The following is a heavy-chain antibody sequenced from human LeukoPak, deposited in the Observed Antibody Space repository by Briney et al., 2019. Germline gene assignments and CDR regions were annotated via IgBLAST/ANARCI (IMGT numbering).Heavy chain of an antibody. CDR3: ARVPTKISTVVTRWFDP. V-gene: IGHV1-8*03. CDR1: GYTFTRND. J-gene: IGHJ5*02. D-gene: IGHD4-23*01. CDR2: MNPNSGNT. Sequence: ASVKVSCKASGYTFTRNDMNWVRQATGQGLEWMGWMNPNSGNTGYAQKFQGRVTITRNTSISTAYMELSSLRSEDTAVYYCARVPTKISTVVTRWFDPWGQGTLVTVSS.